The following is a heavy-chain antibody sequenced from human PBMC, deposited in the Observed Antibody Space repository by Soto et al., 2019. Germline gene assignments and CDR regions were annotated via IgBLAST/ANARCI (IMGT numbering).Heavy chain of an antibody. CDR3: AREGGWD. V-gene: IGHV1-69*02. Sequence: QVQLVQSGAEVKKPGSSVKVSCKASGGTFSSYTISWVRQAPGQGLEWMGSILLILGIANYAQKFQGRVTITPDKSTNTAYMGLSTLRSEDTAVDYCAREGGWDWGQGTLVTVSS. CDR2: ILLILGIA. D-gene: IGHD1-26*01. CDR1: GGTFSSYT. J-gene: IGHJ4*02.